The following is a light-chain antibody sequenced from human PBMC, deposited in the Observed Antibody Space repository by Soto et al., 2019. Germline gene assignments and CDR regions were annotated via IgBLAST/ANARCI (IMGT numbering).Light chain of an antibody. J-gene: IGLJ1*01. CDR2: EVS. CDR3: TSFRSRTAYV. V-gene: IGLV2-14*01. CDR1: GSDVGGYNF. Sequence: QSVLTQPASVSGSPGQSITISCTGTGSDVGGYNFVSWYQQHPGKAPKLVIYEVSKRPSGVSPRFSGSKSGNTASLTISGLQAADEADYYCTSFRSRTAYVFGAGTKVTVL.